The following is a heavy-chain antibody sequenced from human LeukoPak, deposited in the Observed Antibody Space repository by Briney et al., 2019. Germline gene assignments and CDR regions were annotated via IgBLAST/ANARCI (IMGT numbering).Heavy chain of an antibody. CDR3: ATTRGA. CDR1: GFTFGTHW. D-gene: IGHD1-1*01. V-gene: IGHV3-7*02. J-gene: IGHJ5*01. CDR2: IKARRSEK. Sequence: PGGLLRLSCTVSGFTFGTHWMSWVRQAPGKGLEWVANIKARRSEKHYLDSVKGRFTNSRQNAKHSLDLQMNSLRVEDTAMYYCATTRGALGHGTLVT.